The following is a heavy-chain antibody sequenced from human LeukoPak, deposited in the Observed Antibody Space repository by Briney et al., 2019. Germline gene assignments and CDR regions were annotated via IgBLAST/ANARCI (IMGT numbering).Heavy chain of an antibody. J-gene: IGHJ3*02. CDR1: GGSISSSSYY. V-gene: IGHV4-39*01. CDR3: ARPAKQLVSGPAFDI. CDR2: IYYSGST. Sequence: LETLSLTCTVSGGSISSSSYYWGRIRQPPRKGLEWIGSIYYSGSTYYNPSLKRRVTISVDISKNQFSLKLSSVTAADTAVYYCARPAKQLVSGPAFDIWGQGTMVTVSS. D-gene: IGHD6-6*01.